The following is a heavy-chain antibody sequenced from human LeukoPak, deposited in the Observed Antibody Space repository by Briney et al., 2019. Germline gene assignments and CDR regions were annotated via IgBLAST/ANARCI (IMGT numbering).Heavy chain of an antibody. CDR1: GFTFSTYG. Sequence: GGSPRLSCVASGFTFSTYGMIWVRQAPGKGPEWVSLVSNSGVTTNYADSVKGRFTISRDNSKNTLYLQMDSLRAEDTAAYYCANIGSSTFGSTGFWGQGTLVTVSS. J-gene: IGHJ4*02. D-gene: IGHD3-16*01. V-gene: IGHV3-23*01. CDR3: ANIGSSTFGSTGF. CDR2: VSNSGVTT.